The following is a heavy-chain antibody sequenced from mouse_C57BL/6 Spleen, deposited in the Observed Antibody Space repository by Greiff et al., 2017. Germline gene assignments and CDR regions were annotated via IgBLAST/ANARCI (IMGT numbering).Heavy chain of an antibody. CDR2: INPKNGGT. CDR3: VGFSWFAY. J-gene: IGHJ3*01. V-gene: IGHV1-22*01. CDR1: GYTFTDYN. Sequence: VQLQQSGPELVKPGASVKMSCKASGYTFTDYNMHWVKQSHGKSLEWMGYINPKNGGTSYKQKFKGKATLTVNKSSSPAYMELRILTSEDSAVYCCVGFSWFAYWGQGTLVTVSA.